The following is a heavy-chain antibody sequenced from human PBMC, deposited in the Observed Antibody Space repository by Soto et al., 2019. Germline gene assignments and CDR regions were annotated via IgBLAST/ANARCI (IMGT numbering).Heavy chain of an antibody. V-gene: IGHV3-33*01. J-gene: IGHJ4*02. CDR3: ARGMVPTGLDY. Sequence: QVQLVESGGGVVQPGRFLRLSCSASRFTFSSYGMHWVRQGPGKGLEWVAFIWYDGSKKYYADSVKGRFTISRDNSKSTLFLQMNSLRAEDTAVYFCARGMVPTGLDYWGQGTLVTVSS. CDR1: RFTFSSYG. D-gene: IGHD2-8*01. CDR2: IWYDGSKK.